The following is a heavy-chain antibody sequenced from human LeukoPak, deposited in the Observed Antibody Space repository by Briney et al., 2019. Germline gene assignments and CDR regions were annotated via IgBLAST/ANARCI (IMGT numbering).Heavy chain of an antibody. CDR2: IIPIFGTA. CDR3: ARTTYYYDSSGYYRYAFDI. V-gene: IGHV1-69*01. Sequence: SVKVSCKASGGTFSSYAISWVRQAPGQGLEWMGGIIPIFGTANYAQKFQGRVTITADESASTAYMELSSLRSEDTAVYYCARTTYYYDSSGYYRYAFDIWGQGTMVTVSS. CDR1: GGTFSSYA. J-gene: IGHJ3*02. D-gene: IGHD3-22*01.